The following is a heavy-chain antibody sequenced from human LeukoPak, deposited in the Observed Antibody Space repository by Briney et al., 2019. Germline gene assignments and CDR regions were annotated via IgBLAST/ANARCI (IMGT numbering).Heavy chain of an antibody. Sequence: GGSLRLSCAASGFTFDDYAMHWVRQAPGKGLEWVSLISGDGGSTYYADSVKGRFTISRDNSKNPLYLQMNSLRTDDTALYYCAKDIYGGNSGHFDYWGQGTLVAVSS. CDR3: AKDIYGGNSGHFDY. CDR1: GFTFDDYA. D-gene: IGHD4-23*01. J-gene: IGHJ4*02. V-gene: IGHV3-43*02. CDR2: ISGDGGST.